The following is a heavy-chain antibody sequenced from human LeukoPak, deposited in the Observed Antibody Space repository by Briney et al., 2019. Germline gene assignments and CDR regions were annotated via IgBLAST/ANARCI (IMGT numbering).Heavy chain of an antibody. V-gene: IGHV1-69*13. Sequence: SVKVSCKASGGTFSSYAISWVRQAPGQGLEWMGGITPIFGTANYAQKFQGRVTITADESTSTAYMELSSLRSEDTAVYYCARDRYDLWSGYYTVFYWGQGTLVTVSS. CDR3: ARDRYDLWSGYYTVFY. CDR2: ITPIFGTA. D-gene: IGHD3-3*01. CDR1: GGTFSSYA. J-gene: IGHJ4*02.